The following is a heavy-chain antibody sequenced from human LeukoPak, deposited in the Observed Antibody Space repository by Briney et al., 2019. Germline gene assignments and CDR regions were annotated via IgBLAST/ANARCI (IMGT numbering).Heavy chain of an antibody. V-gene: IGHV1-2*02. CDR1: GYTFTGYH. D-gene: IGHD1-26*01. CDR2: VNPNNGDT. Sequence: ASVKVSFKASGYTFTGYHMHWVRQAPGQGLEWVGWVNPNNGDTNYAQKFQGGVTMSRDTSISTAYMELNSLRSDDTAVYYCARRETNTQWGFDYWGQGTLVTVSS. J-gene: IGHJ4*02. CDR3: ARRETNTQWGFDY.